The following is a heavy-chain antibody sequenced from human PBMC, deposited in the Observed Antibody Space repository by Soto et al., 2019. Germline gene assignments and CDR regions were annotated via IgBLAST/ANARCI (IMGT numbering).Heavy chain of an antibody. V-gene: IGHV1-69*13. CDR3: ARGVVPAALLTRGYGMNV. D-gene: IGHD2-2*02. CDR2: IIPIFGTA. Sequence: SVKVSCKASGGTLSSSAISWVGQAPGQRLEWMGGIIPIFGTANYAQKFQGRVTITADESTSTAYMELSSLRSEDTAVYYCARGVVPAALLTRGYGMNVWGQGTTVTVSS. CDR1: GGTLSSSA. J-gene: IGHJ6*02.